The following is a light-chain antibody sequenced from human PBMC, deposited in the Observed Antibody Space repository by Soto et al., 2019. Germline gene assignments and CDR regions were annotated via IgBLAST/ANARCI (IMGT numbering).Light chain of an antibody. CDR2: GAS. Sequence: EIVLTQSPGTLSLSPGERATLSCRASQSVSSSYLAWYQQKPGQAPRLLIYGASSRATGIPDRFSGGGSGTDFTLTISNLEPEDFAVYYCQQYDSSPRTFGQGTKV. J-gene: IGKJ1*01. CDR1: QSVSSSY. V-gene: IGKV3-20*01. CDR3: QQYDSSPRT.